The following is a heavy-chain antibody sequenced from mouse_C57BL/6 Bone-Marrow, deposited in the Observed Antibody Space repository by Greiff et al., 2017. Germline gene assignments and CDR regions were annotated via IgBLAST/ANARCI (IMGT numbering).Heavy chain of an antibody. CDR2: ITPSSGYP. CDR1: GYTFTSYW. J-gene: IGHJ3*01. Sequence: VQLQQSGAELAKPGASVKLSCKASGYTFTSYWMHWVKQRPGPGLEWIGYITPSSGYPKYNQKFKDKATLTADKSSSTAYMQLSSLTYEDSAVYYCAREGATYYYGSSEGFAYWGQGTLVTVSA. CDR3: AREGATYYYGSSEGFAY. D-gene: IGHD1-1*01. V-gene: IGHV1-7*01.